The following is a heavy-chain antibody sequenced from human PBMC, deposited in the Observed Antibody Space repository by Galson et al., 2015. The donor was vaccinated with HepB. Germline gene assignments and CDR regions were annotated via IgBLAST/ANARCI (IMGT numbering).Heavy chain of an antibody. CDR1: GFTFSDYY. V-gene: IGHV3-11*06. CDR2: ISSSSSYT. CDR3: ARAGSYCSGGSCYSSYYYGMDV. Sequence: SLRLSCAASGFTFSDYYMSWIRQAPGKGLEWVSYISSSSSYTNYADSVKGRFTISRDNAKNSLYLQMNSLRAEDTAVYYCARAGSYCSGGSCYSSYYYGMDVWGQGTTVTVSS. J-gene: IGHJ6*02. D-gene: IGHD2-15*01.